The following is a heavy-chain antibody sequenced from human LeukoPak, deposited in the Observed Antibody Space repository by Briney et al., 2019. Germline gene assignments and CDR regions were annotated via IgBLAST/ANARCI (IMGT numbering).Heavy chain of an antibody. CDR1: GFTFSSYE. V-gene: IGHV3-48*03. CDR3: VKYGGDLGVAFDC. CDR2: ISSSGSTI. J-gene: IGHJ4*02. Sequence: VSLSCAASGFTFSSYEMNWARQGPGKWLDGVSYISSSGSTIYYADSVKGRFTISRDNAKNSVYLQMNSLRAEDTAVYYCVKYGGDLGVAFDCWAREPWSPSPQ. D-gene: IGHD2-21*01.